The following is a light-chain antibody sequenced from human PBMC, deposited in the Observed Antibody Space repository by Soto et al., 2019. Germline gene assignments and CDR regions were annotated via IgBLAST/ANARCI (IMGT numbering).Light chain of an antibody. CDR2: DAS. V-gene: IGKV3-11*01. J-gene: IGKJ5*01. Sequence: EIVSTQSPATLSLSPGERATLSCRASQSISSSLAWYQQKPGQAPRLLIYDASTRATGFPARFSGSGSGTDFTLTIGSLEPEDFAVYYCQQYGSSPPITFGQGTRLEIK. CDR3: QQYGSSPPIT. CDR1: QSISSS.